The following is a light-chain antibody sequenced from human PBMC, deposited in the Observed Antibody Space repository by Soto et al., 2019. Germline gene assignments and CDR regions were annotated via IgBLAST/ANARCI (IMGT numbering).Light chain of an antibody. CDR3: QQYNSYSSWT. J-gene: IGKJ1*01. V-gene: IGKV1-5*01. CDR2: DAS. CDR1: QRISSW. Sequence: DIQMTQSPSTLSASVGDRVTITCRASQRISSWLAWYQQKPGKAPKLLIYDASSLESGVPSRFSGSGSGTEFTLTISILQPDDFAPYYCQQYNSYSSWTFGQGTKVEIK.